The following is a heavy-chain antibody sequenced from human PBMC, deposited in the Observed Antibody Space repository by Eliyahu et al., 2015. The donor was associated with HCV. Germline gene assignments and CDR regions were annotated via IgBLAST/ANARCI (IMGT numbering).Heavy chain of an antibody. CDR1: GFTFDDYA. Sequence: EVQLVESGGGLVQPGRSLRLSCAASGFTFDDYAMHWVRQAPGKGLEWVSGISWNSGSIGYADSVKGRFTISRDNAKNSLYLQMNSLRAEDTALYYCAKVRVNMIVSPYFDYWGQGTLVTVSS. V-gene: IGHV3-9*01. CDR3: AKVRVNMIVSPYFDY. CDR2: ISWNSGSI. D-gene: IGHD3-22*01. J-gene: IGHJ4*02.